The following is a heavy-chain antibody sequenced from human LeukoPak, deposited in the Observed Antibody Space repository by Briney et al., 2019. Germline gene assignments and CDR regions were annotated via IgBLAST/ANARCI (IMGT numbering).Heavy chain of an antibody. CDR2: IFGGGTT. V-gene: IGHV3-66*01. J-gene: IGHJ4*02. D-gene: IGHD3-22*01. CDR3: ARDLLNYYDSTGPRAY. CDR1: GFSVSSNY. Sequence: GGSLRLSCAASGFSVSSNYMTWVRQAPGKGLEWVSVIFGGGTTYYADSMKGRFTISRDNSKNTLYLQMSSLRVEDTAVYYCARDLLNYYDSTGPRAYWGQGTLVTVSS.